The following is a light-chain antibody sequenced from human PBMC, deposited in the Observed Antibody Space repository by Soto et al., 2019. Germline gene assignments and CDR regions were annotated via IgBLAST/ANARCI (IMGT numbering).Light chain of an antibody. V-gene: IGLV2-14*01. Sequence: QSVLTEAVFVSGTPGKSITISCTRTSSDVGGYNYVSWYQHPPGKAPKLMISEVSNRPSGVSNRFSGSKSGNTASLTISGLQAEDEADYYCSSYTSTSTRVFGTGAKVTVL. J-gene: IGLJ1*01. CDR3: SSYTSTSTRV. CDR2: EVS. CDR1: SSDVGGYNY.